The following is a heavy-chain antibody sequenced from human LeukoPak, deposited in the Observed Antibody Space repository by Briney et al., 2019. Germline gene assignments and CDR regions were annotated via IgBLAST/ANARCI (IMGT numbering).Heavy chain of an antibody. CDR3: ARDDSGGSLDY. V-gene: IGHV3-30-3*01. J-gene: IGHJ4*02. CDR2: ISYDGSNK. Sequence: GGSLRLSCSASGFTFSSYAMHWVRQAPGKGLEWVAFISYDGSNKYYADSVKGRFTISRDNSKNTLYLQMNSLRAEDTAVFYCARDDSGGSLDYWGQGTLVTVSS. D-gene: IGHD1-26*01. CDR1: GFTFSSYA.